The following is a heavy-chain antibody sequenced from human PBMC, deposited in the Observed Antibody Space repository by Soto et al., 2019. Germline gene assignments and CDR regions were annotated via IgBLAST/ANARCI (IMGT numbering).Heavy chain of an antibody. Sequence: GGSLRLSCVVSGVSFSDYSMNWVRQAPGKGLEWVSLITGNSEYKYYAGSVKGRFTVSRDNAKNSLYLQMNSLTVEDTAVYYCARSGELLQTLDSWGQGTLVTVSS. CDR3: ARSGELLQTLDS. J-gene: IGHJ4*02. CDR2: ITGNSEYK. V-gene: IGHV3-21*06. CDR1: GVSFSDYS. D-gene: IGHD1-26*01.